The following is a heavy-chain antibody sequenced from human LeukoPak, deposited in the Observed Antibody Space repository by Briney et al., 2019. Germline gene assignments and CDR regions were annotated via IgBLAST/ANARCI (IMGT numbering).Heavy chain of an antibody. Sequence: GGSLRLSCAASGFTFSSYWMNWARRAPGKGLEWVASINHNGNVNYYVDSVKGRFTISRDNAKNSLYLQMSNSRAEDTAVYFCARGGGLDVWGQGATVTVSS. D-gene: IGHD3-16*01. CDR3: ARGGGLDV. J-gene: IGHJ6*02. CDR2: INHNGNVN. V-gene: IGHV3-7*03. CDR1: GFTFSSYW.